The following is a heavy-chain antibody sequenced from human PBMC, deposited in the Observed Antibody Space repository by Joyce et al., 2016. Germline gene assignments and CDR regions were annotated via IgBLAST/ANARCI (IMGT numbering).Heavy chain of an antibody. D-gene: IGHD3-22*01. J-gene: IGHJ5*02. CDR3: TRHHGDPYHDDHPSGYEEAS. CDR2: MNGDGSRT. Sequence: EVQLVESGGGLVQPGGSLRLSCAASGFTFSKYWMQWVRRAPGKWLLWVSRMNGDGSRTDYADSVKGRFTISRDNAKTTLYLQMDSLRAEDTSVYYCTRHHGDPYHDDHPSGYEEASWGQGTLLTVSS. V-gene: IGHV3-74*01. CDR1: GFTFSKYW.